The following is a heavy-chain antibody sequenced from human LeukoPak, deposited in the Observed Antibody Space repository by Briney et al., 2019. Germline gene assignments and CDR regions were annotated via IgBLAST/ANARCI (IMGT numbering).Heavy chain of an antibody. J-gene: IGHJ4*02. D-gene: IGHD2-2*01. CDR3: ARGYCSSTSCYGFAHY. Sequence: SETLSLTCAVYGGSFSGYYWSWIRQPPGKGLEWIGEINHSGSTNYNPSLKSRVTISVDTSKNQFSLKLSSVTAADTAVYYCARGYCSSTSCYGFAHYWGQGTLVTVSS. CDR2: INHSGST. CDR1: GGSFSGYY. V-gene: IGHV4-34*01.